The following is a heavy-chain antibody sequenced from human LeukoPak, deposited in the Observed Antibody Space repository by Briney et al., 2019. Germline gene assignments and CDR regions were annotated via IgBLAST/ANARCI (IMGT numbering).Heavy chain of an antibody. D-gene: IGHD1-26*01. CDR3: VRQKKSHGNFDY. CDR1: GFTFSDHA. J-gene: IGHJ4*02. CDR2: VGIAADT. V-gene: IGHV3-13*01. Sequence: QPGGSLRLSCAASGFTFSDHAMRWVRQATGKGLEWVSAVGIAADTFYPGSVKGRFTISRENAKNSLYLQMNNLRVEDTAVYYCVRQKKSHGNFDYWGQGTLVTVSS.